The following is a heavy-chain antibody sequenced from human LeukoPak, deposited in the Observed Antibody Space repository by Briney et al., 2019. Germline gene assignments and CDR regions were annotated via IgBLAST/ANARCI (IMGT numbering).Heavy chain of an antibody. V-gene: IGHV3-48*03. D-gene: IGHD1-26*01. CDR1: GFTFSSYE. CDR3: ARGGSYKHFDY. CDR2: ISSSGSTI. J-gene: IGHJ4*02. Sequence: GGSLRLSCAASGFTFSSYEMNWVRQAPGKGLEWVSYISSSGSTIYYADSVKGRFTISRDNAKNSLYLRMNSLRAEDTAVYYCARGGSYKHFDYWGQGTLVTVSS.